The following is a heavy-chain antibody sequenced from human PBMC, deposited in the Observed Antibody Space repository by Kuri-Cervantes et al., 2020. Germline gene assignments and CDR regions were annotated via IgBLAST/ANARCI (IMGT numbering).Heavy chain of an antibody. CDR1: GIIFSSYA. V-gene: IGHV3-30-3*01. CDR2: ISYDGSNK. Sequence: GESLKISCAASGIIFSSYAMHWVRQAPGKGLEWVAVISYDGSNKYYADSVKGRFTISRDNSKNTLYLQMNSLRAEDTAVYYCARDVGWYPFLLDYYYGMDVWSQGTTVTVSS. D-gene: IGHD2-15*01. J-gene: IGHJ6*02. CDR3: ARDVGWYPFLLDYYYGMDV.